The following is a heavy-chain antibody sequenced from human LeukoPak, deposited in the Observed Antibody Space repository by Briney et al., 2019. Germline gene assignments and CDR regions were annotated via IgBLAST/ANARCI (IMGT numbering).Heavy chain of an antibody. Sequence: GGSLRLSCAASGFTFDDYAMHWVRQAPGKGLEWVSGISWNSGSIGYADSVKGRFTISRDNAKNSLYLQMNSLRAEDTALYYCANAPYGAYARGVYFDYWGQGTLVTVSS. CDR2: ISWNSGSI. CDR3: ANAPYGAYARGVYFDY. V-gene: IGHV3-9*01. J-gene: IGHJ4*02. D-gene: IGHD4-17*01. CDR1: GFTFDDYA.